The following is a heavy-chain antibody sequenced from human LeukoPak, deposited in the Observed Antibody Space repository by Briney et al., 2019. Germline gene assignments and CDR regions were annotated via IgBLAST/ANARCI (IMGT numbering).Heavy chain of an antibody. CDR3: ARDQLGGSFGSTSCYTSFSN. D-gene: IGHD2-2*02. CDR2: IYSGGRK. CDR1: GFTVSSNY. J-gene: IGHJ1*01. Sequence: PGGSLRLSCAASGFTVSSNYMTWVRQAPGKGLEWVSFIYSGGRKYYADSVKGRFTISRDSSKNTLYLQMSSLRAEDTAVYFCARDQLGGSFGSTSCYTSFSNWGQGTLVTVSS. V-gene: IGHV3-53*01.